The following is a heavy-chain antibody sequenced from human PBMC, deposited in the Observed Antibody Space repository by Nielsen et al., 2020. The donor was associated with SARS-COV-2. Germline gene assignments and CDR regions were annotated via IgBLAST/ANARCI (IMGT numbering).Heavy chain of an antibody. CDR1: GFTFSSYG. Sequence: GGSLRLSCAASGFTFSSYGMDWVRQAPGKGLEWVAVIWYDGSNEYYADSVKGRFTISRDDSKNTLYLEMNSLRGDDTAVYFCARGGELELDYWGQGTLVTVSS. CDR2: IWYDGSNE. CDR3: ARGGELELDY. J-gene: IGHJ4*02. V-gene: IGHV3-33*01. D-gene: IGHD1-1*01.